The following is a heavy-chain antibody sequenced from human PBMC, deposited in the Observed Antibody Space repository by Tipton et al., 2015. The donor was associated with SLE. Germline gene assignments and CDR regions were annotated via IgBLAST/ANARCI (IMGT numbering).Heavy chain of an antibody. V-gene: IGHV4-61*02. J-gene: IGHJ6*03. CDR2: MYTSRSV. Sequence: TLSLTCTVSTGSFTSGSHYWNWIRQPAGKGLEWIGRMYTSRSVVYNPSFQSRVSISVDTSETQFFLRLTSVTAADTAVYYCARDGYCSTSNCRTSGYMDVWGKGTMVNVSS. CDR3: ARDGYCSTSNCRTSGYMDV. CDR1: TGSFTSGSHY. D-gene: IGHD2-2*01.